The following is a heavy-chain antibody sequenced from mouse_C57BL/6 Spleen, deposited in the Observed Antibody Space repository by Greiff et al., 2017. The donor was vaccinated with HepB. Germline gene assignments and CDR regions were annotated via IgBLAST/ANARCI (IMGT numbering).Heavy chain of an antibody. CDR3: ARGDYGSSPAWFAY. CDR1: GYSFTSYY. V-gene: IGHV1-66*01. J-gene: IGHJ3*01. D-gene: IGHD1-1*01. CDR2: IYPGSGNT. Sequence: VQLQQSGPELVKPGASVKISCRASGYSFTSYYIHGVKRRPGQGLEWIGWIYPGSGNTKYNEKFKGKATLTADTSSSTAYMQLSSLTSEDSAVYYCARGDYGSSPAWFAYWGQGTLVTVSA.